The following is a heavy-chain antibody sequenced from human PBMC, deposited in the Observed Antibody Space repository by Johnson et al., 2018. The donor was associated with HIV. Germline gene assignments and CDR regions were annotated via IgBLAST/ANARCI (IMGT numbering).Heavy chain of an antibody. CDR1: GFNFDDHG. CDR3: ARSVGYYDSSGYYYVDAFDI. V-gene: IGHV3-20*04. Sequence: EVQLVESGGGVVRPGGSLRLSCAASGFNFDDHGMSWVRQAPGKGLEWVSGIKWNGGSTGYADSGKGRFTISRDNAKNSLYLQMNSLRAEDTALYYCARSVGYYDSSGYYYVDAFDIWGQGTMVTVSS. D-gene: IGHD3-22*01. CDR2: IKWNGGST. J-gene: IGHJ3*02.